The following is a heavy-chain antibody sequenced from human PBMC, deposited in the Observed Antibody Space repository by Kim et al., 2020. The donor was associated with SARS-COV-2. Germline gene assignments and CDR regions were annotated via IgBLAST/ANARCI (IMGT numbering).Heavy chain of an antibody. CDR2: IYPGDSDT. V-gene: IGHV5-51*01. J-gene: IGHJ6*02. CDR1: GYSFTSYW. D-gene: IGHD6-13*01. CDR3: ARDGAAADPKELGARYYYYGMDV. Sequence: GESLKISCKGSGYSFTSYWIGWVRQMPGKGLEWMGIIYPGDSDTRYSPSFQGQVTISADKSISTAYLQWSSLKASDTAMYYCARDGAAADPKELGARYYYYGMDVWGQGTTVTVSS.